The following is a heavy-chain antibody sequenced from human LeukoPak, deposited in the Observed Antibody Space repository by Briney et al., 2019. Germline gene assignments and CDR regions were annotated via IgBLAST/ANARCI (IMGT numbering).Heavy chain of an antibody. V-gene: IGHV3-23*01. D-gene: IGHD6-19*01. CDR3: AKGAGIVVPGTILH. CDR1: RFTFSYYA. J-gene: IGHJ4*02. Sequence: GGSLRLSCAASRFTFSYYAMNWVRQAPGKGLEWVSAITGSGGTTYYADSTKGRFTISRDNSKNTLYLQMNSLRAEDTAVYYCAKGAGIVVPGTILHWGQGILVMVSS. CDR2: ITGSGGTT.